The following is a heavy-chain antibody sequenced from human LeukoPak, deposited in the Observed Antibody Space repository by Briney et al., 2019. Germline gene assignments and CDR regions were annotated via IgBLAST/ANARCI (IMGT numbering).Heavy chain of an antibody. V-gene: IGHV3-23*01. D-gene: IGHD3-10*01. Sequence: GGSLRLSCAASGFTFSSYVMSWVRQAPGKGLEWVSDIRGSGGSTYYADSVKGRFTISRDNSKNTLYLQMNSLRAEDTAVYYCARERQFGWFGEHHNWFDPWGQGTLVTVSS. CDR2: IRGSGGST. CDR1: GFTFSSYV. J-gene: IGHJ5*02. CDR3: ARERQFGWFGEHHNWFDP.